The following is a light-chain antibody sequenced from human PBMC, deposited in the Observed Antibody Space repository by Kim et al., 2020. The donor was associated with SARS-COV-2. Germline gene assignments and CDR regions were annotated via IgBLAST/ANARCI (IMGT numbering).Light chain of an antibody. Sequence: QSALTQPPSASGSPGQSVTISCTGTSSDVGGYNYVSWYQQHPGNAPKFIIYEVNKRPSGVPDRFSGSKSGNTASLTVSGLQAEDEADYYCSSFAGSNNPVVFGGGTQLTVL. CDR1: SSDVGGYNY. J-gene: IGLJ2*01. CDR3: SSFAGSNNPVV. CDR2: EVN. V-gene: IGLV2-8*01.